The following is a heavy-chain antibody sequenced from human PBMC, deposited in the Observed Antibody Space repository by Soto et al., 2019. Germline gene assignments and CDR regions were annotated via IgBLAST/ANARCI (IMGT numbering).Heavy chain of an antibody. CDR2: INHSGST. D-gene: IGHD4-17*01. J-gene: IGHJ6*02. V-gene: IGHV4-34*01. CDR1: GGSFSGYY. Sequence: QVQLQQWGAGLLKPSETLSLTCAVYGGSFSGYYWSWIRQPPGKGLEWIGEINHSGSTNYNPSLKSRVTISVDTSKNQFSLKLSSVTAADTAVYYCAREGYGDYVDHYYGMDVWGQGTTVTVSS. CDR3: AREGYGDYVDHYYGMDV.